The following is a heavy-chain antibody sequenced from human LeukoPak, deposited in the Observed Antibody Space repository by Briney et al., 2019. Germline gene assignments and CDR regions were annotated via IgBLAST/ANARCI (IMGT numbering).Heavy chain of an antibody. CDR3: ARDYYGSGSYYALYY. Sequence: ASVKVSCKAFGYTFTSNYMHWVRQAPGQGPEWMGVISPSGGSTTYAQKFQGRVTLTRDMSTSTDYLELSSLRSEDTAVYYCARDYYGSGSYYALYYWGQGTLVTVSS. J-gene: IGHJ4*02. CDR1: GYTFTSNY. CDR2: ISPSGGST. V-gene: IGHV1-46*01. D-gene: IGHD3-10*01.